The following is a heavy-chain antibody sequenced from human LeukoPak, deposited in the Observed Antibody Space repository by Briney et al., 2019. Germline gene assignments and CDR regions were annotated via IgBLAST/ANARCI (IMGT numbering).Heavy chain of an antibody. D-gene: IGHD1-20*01. CDR1: GYTFTTYY. CDR2: INPSSGST. Sequence: ASVKVSCKASGYTFTTYYMHWVRQAPGQGLEWMGIINPSSGSTGYAQKFQGRVTMTRDTSTSTVYMELSSLRSEDTAVYYCARDGYNYYFDYWGQGTLVTVSS. V-gene: IGHV1-46*01. J-gene: IGHJ4*02. CDR3: ARDGYNYYFDY.